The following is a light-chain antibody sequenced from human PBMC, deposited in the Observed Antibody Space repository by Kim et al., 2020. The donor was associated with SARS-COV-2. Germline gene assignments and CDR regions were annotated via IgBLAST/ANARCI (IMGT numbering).Light chain of an antibody. CDR1: QDIRND. CDR3: LQHNTYPIT. Sequence: GDSVTITGRASQDIRNDLGWYQQNPGRAPKRLIYGASSLQSGVPSRFSGSGSGTEFTLTISSLQPEDFATYFCLQHNTYPITFGQGTRLEIK. CDR2: GAS. J-gene: IGKJ5*01. V-gene: IGKV1-17*01.